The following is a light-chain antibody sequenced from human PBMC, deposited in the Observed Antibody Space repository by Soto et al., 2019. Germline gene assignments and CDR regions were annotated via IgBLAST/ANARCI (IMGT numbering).Light chain of an antibody. Sequence: QSVLTQPPSVSGIPGQRVTISCSGSFPNIGSNYVYWYQQFPGTAPKLLIYNNDQRPSGVPDRFSGSKSGASASLAISGLRSEDEADYYCSSYAGFNRYLFGTGTKLTVL. V-gene: IGLV1-47*02. CDR1: FPNIGSNY. CDR3: SSYAGFNRYL. J-gene: IGLJ1*01. CDR2: NND.